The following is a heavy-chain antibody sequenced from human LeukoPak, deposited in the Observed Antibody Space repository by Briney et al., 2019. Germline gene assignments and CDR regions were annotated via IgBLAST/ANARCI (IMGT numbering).Heavy chain of an antibody. CDR3: ARTGQWLATNWFDP. CDR1: GGSISSYY. D-gene: IGHD6-19*01. J-gene: IGHJ5*02. CDR2: IYYSGST. Sequence: SETLSLTCTVSGGSISSYYWSWIRQPPGKGLEWIGYIYYSGSTNYNPSLTSRVTISVDKSKNQLSLKLSSVTAADTAVYYCARTGQWLATNWFDPWGQGTLVTVSS. V-gene: IGHV4-59*01.